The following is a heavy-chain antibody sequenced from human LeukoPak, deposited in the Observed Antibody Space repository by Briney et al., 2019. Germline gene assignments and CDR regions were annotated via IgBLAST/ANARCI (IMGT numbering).Heavy chain of an antibody. CDR2: INWNGGST. CDR3: ARVPPDDYGDYYYFDY. D-gene: IGHD4-17*01. Sequence: GTLILSCAASGFTFSSYGMSWVRQAPGKGLEWVSAINWNGGSTNYADSVKGRFTISRDNAKNSLFLQMNSLRAEDTALYYCARVPPDDYGDYYYFDYWGQGTLVTVSS. V-gene: IGHV3-20*04. J-gene: IGHJ4*02. CDR1: GFTFSSYG.